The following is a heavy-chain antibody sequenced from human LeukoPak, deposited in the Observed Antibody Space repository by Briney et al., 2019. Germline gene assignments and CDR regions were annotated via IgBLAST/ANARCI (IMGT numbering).Heavy chain of an antibody. J-gene: IGHJ4*02. V-gene: IGHV3-30*18. Sequence: GGSLRLSCAASGFTFSSYGMHWVRQAPGKGLEWVAVISYDGSNKYYADSVKGRFTISRDNSKNTLYLQMNSLRAEDTAVYYCANEPYCSSTSCYAHWGQGTLVTVSS. CDR1: GFTFSSYG. D-gene: IGHD2-2*01. CDR3: ANEPYCSSTSCYAH. CDR2: ISYDGSNK.